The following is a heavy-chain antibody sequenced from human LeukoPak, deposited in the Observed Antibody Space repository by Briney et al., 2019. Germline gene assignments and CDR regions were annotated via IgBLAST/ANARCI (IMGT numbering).Heavy chain of an antibody. J-gene: IGHJ5*02. CDR3: ARGTMGSSSWYLA. V-gene: IGHV3-21*01. D-gene: IGHD6-13*01. CDR2: ISSSSSYI. CDR1: GFTFSSYS. Sequence: GGSLRLSCAASGFTFSSYSMNWVRQAPGKGLEWVSSISSSSSYIYYADSVKGRFTISRDNAKKSLYLQMNSLRAEDTAVYYCARGTMGSSSWYLAWGQGTLVTVSS.